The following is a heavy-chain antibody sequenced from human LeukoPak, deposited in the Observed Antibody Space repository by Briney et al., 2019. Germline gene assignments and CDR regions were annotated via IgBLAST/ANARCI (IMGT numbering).Heavy chain of an antibody. CDR1: GFTVSSNY. D-gene: IGHD3-22*01. V-gene: IGHV3-66*01. CDR3: ARGLADSSGFGAFDI. J-gene: IGHJ3*02. Sequence: PGGSLRLSCAASGFTVSSNYMSWVRQAPGKGLEWVSVIYSGGSTYYADSVKGRFTISRDNSKNTLYLQMNSLRAEDTAVYYCARGLADSSGFGAFDIWGQGTMVTVSS. CDR2: IYSGGST.